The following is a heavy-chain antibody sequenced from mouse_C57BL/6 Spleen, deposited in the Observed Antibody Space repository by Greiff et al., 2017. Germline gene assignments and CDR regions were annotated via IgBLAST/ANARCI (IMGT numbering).Heavy chain of an antibody. V-gene: IGHV5-17*01. Sequence: EVMLVESGGGLVKPGGSLKLSCAASGFTFSDYGMHWVRQAPEKGLEWVAYISSGSSTIYYADTVKGRFTISRDNAKNTLFLQMTSLRSEDTAMYYCARSGGYEGFAYWGQGTLVTVSA. CDR1: GFTFSDYG. CDR3: ARSGGYEGFAY. D-gene: IGHD1-1*02. CDR2: ISSGSSTI. J-gene: IGHJ3*01.